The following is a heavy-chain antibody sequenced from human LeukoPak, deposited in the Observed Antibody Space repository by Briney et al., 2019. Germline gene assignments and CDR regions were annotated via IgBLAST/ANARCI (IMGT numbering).Heavy chain of an antibody. CDR1: GFAFSSYYM. D-gene: IGHD5-12*01. CDR2: IYHSGST. CDR3: ARRGVIRYSGYVP. Sequence: GSLRLSCAASGFAFSSYYMSWVRQPPGKGLEWIGEIYHSGSTNYNPSLKSRVTISVDKSKNQFSLKLSSVTAADTAVYYCARRGVIRYSGYVPWGQGTLVTVSS. V-gene: IGHV4-4*02. J-gene: IGHJ4*02.